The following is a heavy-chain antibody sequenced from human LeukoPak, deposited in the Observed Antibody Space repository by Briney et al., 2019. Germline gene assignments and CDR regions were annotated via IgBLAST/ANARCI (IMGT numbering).Heavy chain of an antibody. CDR1: GGSISSSSYY. J-gene: IGHJ4*02. Sequence: SETLSLTCTVSGGSISSSSYYWGWIRQPPGKGLEWIGSIYYSGSTYYNPSLKSRVTISVDTSKNQFSLKLSSVTAADTAVYYCARVAPPLYYFDYWGQGTLVTVSS. CDR2: IYYSGST. V-gene: IGHV4-39*07. CDR3: ARVAPPLYYFDY.